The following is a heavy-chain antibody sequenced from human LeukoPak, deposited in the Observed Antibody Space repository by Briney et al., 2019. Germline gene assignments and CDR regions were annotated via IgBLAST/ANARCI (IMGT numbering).Heavy chain of an antibody. CDR3: ARRYGDY. J-gene: IGHJ4*02. Sequence: PGGSLRLSCAAPGFTFSSYSMNWVRQAPGKGLEWVSSISSSSYIYYADSVKGRFTTSRDNAKNSLYLQMNSLRAEDTAVYYCARRYGDYWGQGTLVTVSS. CDR2: ISSSSYI. D-gene: IGHD4-17*01. V-gene: IGHV3-21*01. CDR1: GFTFSSYS.